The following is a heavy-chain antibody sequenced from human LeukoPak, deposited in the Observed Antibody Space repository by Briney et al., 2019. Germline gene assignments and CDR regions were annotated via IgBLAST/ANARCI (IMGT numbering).Heavy chain of an antibody. CDR2: IYTSGST. J-gene: IGHJ3*02. D-gene: IGHD6-19*01. CDR3: ARKSVAVRDAFDI. V-gene: IGHV4-4*07. CDR1: GGSISSYY. Sequence: PSETLSLTCTVSGGSISSYYWNWIRQPAGKGLEWIGRIYTSGSTNYNPSLKSRVTISVDTSKNQFSLKLSSVTAADTAVYYCARKSVAVRDAFDIWGQGTMVTVSS.